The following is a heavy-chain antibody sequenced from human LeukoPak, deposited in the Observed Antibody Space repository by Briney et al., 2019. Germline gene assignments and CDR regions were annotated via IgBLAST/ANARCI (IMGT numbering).Heavy chain of an antibody. CDR1: GDSISSYY. J-gene: IGHJ5*02. D-gene: IGHD3-22*01. CDR2: IYYSGST. V-gene: IGHV4-59*08. Sequence: SETLSLTCTVSGDSISSYYWSWIRQPPGRGLEWIGYIYYSGSTNYNPSLKSRVTISVDTSKNQFSLKLSSVTAADTAVYYCARLYYDSSRYPNWFDPWGQGTLVTVSS. CDR3: ARLYYDSSRYPNWFDP.